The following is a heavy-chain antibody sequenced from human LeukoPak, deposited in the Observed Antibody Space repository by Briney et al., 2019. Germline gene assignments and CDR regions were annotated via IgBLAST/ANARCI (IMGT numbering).Heavy chain of an antibody. D-gene: IGHD3-9*01. V-gene: IGHV4-39*01. CDR1: GGSNSSSSYY. Sequence: PSETLSLTCTVSGGSNSSSSYYWGWIRQPPGKGLEWIGSIYYSGSTYYNPSLKSRVTISVDTSKNQFSLKLSSVTAADTAVYYCARGDRVDYAFDIWGQGTMVTVSS. J-gene: IGHJ3*02. CDR2: IYYSGST. CDR3: ARGDRVDYAFDI.